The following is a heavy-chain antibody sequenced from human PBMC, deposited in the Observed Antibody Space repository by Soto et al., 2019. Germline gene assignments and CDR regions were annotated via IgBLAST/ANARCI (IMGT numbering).Heavy chain of an antibody. V-gene: IGHV3-30*18. J-gene: IGHJ4*02. D-gene: IGHD1-26*01. CDR1: GFTFSSYG. Sequence: LRLSCAGSGFTFSSYGIHWVRQAPGKGLEWVALISYDGGNEKYTESVKDRFTISRDDSHNVAYLQMSSLRTEDTAMYYCAKDRYSGTYPTDFDYWGQGSLVTVSS. CDR3: AKDRYSGTYPTDFDY. CDR2: ISYDGGNE.